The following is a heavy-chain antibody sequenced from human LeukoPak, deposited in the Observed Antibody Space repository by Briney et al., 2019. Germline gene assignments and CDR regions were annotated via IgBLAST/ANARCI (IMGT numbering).Heavy chain of an antibody. CDR3: ASALSGYLDY. CDR1: GGSISSYY. V-gene: IGHV4-59*01. J-gene: IGHJ4*02. D-gene: IGHD3-3*01. Sequence: SETLSLXCTVSGGSISSYYWSWIRQPPGKGLEWIGYIYYSGSTNYNPSLKSRVTISVDASKNQFSLKLSSVTAADTAVYYCASALSGYLDYWGQGTLVTVSS. CDR2: IYYSGST.